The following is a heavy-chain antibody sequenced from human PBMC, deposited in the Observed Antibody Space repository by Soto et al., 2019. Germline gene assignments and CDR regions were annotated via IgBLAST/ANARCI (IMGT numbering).Heavy chain of an antibody. CDR3: ARSLLGAVVAPWSWFDP. CDR2: INAGNGNT. CDR1: GYTFTSYA. D-gene: IGHD2-15*01. V-gene: IGHV1-3*01. Sequence: ASVKVSCKASGYTFTSYAMHWVRQAPGQRLEWMGWINAGNGNTKYSQKFQGRVTITRDTSASTAYMELSSLRSEDTAVYYCARSLLGAVVAPWSWFDPWGQGTLVTVSS. J-gene: IGHJ5*02.